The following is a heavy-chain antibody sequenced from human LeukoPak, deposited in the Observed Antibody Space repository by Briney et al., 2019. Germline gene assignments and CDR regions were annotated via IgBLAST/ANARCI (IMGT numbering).Heavy chain of an antibody. CDR3: ARSEYSSSSGYFDY. CDR2: IYYSGST. CDR1: GGSISSYY. Sequence: SETLSLTCTVSGGSISSYYWSWIRQPPGKGLEWIGYIYYSGSTNYNPSLKSRVTISVDTSKNQFSLKLSSVTAADTAVYYCARSEYSSSSGYFDYWGREPWSPSPQ. V-gene: IGHV4-59*01. J-gene: IGHJ4*02. D-gene: IGHD6-6*01.